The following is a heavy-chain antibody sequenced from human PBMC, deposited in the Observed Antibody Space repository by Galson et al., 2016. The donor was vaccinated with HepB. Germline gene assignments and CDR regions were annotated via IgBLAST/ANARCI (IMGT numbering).Heavy chain of an antibody. CDR2: FSGIGTHI. Sequence: SLRLSCAASGFTFTSYTMNWVRQAPGKGLEWVSSFSGIGTHIYYAASVKGRFTISRDNAKDTLYLQMNSLRVEDTAVYYCGRDHSVVLTTAYNWFDPWGQGTLVTVSS. D-gene: IGHD4-23*01. J-gene: IGHJ5*02. V-gene: IGHV3-21*04. CDR1: GFTFTSYT. CDR3: GRDHSVVLTTAYNWFDP.